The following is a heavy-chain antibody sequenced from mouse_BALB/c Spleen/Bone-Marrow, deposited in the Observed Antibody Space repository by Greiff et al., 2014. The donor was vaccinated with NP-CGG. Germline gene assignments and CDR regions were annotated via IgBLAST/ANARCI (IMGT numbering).Heavy chain of an antibody. CDR3: TRSRYGDY. J-gene: IGHJ2*01. D-gene: IGHD2-14*01. V-gene: IGHV1-18*01. Sequence: VQLKESGPALVKPGASVKISCKTSGYTFTDYTIHWVKQSHGKSLEWIGHINPNIGGTTYNQKFKGKATLTLDKSSTTAYMELRSLTSEDSAVYYCTRSRYGDYWGQGTTLTVSS. CDR2: INPNIGGT. CDR1: GYTFTDYT.